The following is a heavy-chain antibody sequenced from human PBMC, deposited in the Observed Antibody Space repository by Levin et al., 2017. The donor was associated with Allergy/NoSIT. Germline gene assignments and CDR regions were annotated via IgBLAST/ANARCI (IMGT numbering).Heavy chain of an antibody. V-gene: IGHV3-30-3*01. Sequence: GGSLRLSCAASGFTFSSYAMHWVRQAPGKGLEWVAVISYDGSNKYYADSVKGRFTISRDNSKNTLYLQMNSLRAEDTAVYYCARDSGDPMVQGVITGWFDPWGQGTLVTVSS. CDR3: ARDSGDPMVQGVITGWFDP. D-gene: IGHD3-10*01. CDR2: ISYDGSNK. CDR1: GFTFSSYA. J-gene: IGHJ5*02.